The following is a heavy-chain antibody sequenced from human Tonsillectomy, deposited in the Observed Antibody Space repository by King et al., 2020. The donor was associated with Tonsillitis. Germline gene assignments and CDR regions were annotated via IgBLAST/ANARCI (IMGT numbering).Heavy chain of an antibody. CDR3: ARDHTYYDSGSSYYDAFDI. CDR1: GFTFSSYW. J-gene: IGHJ3*02. V-gene: IGHV3-7*03. CDR2: IKRDESEK. D-gene: IGHD3-10*01. Sequence: VQLVESGGGLVQPGGSLRLSCAASGFTFSSYWMTWVRQAPGKGLEWVANIKRDESEKHYVDSVKGRFTISRDKAKNSMCLQMKSMRAEDTAVYYCARDHTYYDSGSSYYDAFDIWGQGTVVTVSS.